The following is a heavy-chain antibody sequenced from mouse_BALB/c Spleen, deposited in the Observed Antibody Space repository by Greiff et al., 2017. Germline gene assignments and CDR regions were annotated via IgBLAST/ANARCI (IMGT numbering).Heavy chain of an antibody. D-gene: IGHD2-2*01. J-gene: IGHJ4*01. CDR1: GYTFTDYA. Sequence: VKLVESGAELVRPGVSVKISCKGSGYTFTDYAMHWVKQSHAKSLEWIGVISTYYGDASYNQKFKGKATMTVDKSSSTAYLELARLTSEDSAIYYCARGYPYAMDYWGQGTSVTVSS. V-gene: IGHV1S137*01. CDR2: ISTYYGDA. CDR3: ARGYPYAMDY.